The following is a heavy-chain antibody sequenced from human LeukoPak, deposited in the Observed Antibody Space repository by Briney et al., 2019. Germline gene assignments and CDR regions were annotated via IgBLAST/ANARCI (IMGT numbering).Heavy chain of an antibody. CDR2: ISGSGGST. D-gene: IGHD3-9*01. CDR3: ARRPEHYDILTGYYYYYYMDV. V-gene: IGHV3-23*01. J-gene: IGHJ6*03. Sequence: PGGSLRLSCAASGFTFSSYAMSWVRQAPGKGLEWVSAISGSGGSTYYADSVKGRFTISRDNSKNTLYLQMNSLRAEDTAVYYCARRPEHYDILTGYYYYYYMDVWGKGTTVTVSS. CDR1: GFTFSSYA.